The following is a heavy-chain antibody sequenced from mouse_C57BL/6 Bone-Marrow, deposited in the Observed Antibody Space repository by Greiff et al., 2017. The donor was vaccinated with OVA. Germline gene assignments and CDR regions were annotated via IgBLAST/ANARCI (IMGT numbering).Heavy chain of an antibody. V-gene: IGHV7-3*01. CDR2: IRNKANGYTT. Sequence: VQLKESGGGLVQPGGSLSLSCAASGFTFTDYYMSWVRQPPGKALEWLGFIRNKANGYTTEYSASVKGRFTISRDNSQSILYLQMNALRAEDSATYYCARSYYYGSSYLYWYFDVWGTGTTVTVSS. J-gene: IGHJ1*03. CDR3: ARSYYYGSSYLYWYFDV. CDR1: GFTFTDYY. D-gene: IGHD1-1*01.